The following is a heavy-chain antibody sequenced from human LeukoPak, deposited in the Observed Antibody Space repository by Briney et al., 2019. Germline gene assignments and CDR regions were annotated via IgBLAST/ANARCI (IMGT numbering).Heavy chain of an antibody. V-gene: IGHV1-2*06. CDR2: INPNSGGT. Sequence: ASVKVSCKASGYTFTGYYVNWVRQAPGQALEWRGRINPNSGGTKYAQKFQGRVTMTRDTSISTAYMELSRLRSDDTAVYYCAREDSNPKYYYYYGMDVWGQGTTVTVSS. D-gene: IGHD4-11*01. J-gene: IGHJ6*02. CDR3: AREDSNPKYYYYYGMDV. CDR1: GYTFTGYY.